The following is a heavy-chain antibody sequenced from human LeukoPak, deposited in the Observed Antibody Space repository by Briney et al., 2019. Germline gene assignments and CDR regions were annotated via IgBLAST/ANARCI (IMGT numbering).Heavy chain of an antibody. CDR2: ISSSGNSI. D-gene: IGHD6-6*01. J-gene: IGHJ6*03. Sequence: PGGSLRLSCVASGFIFSSYEMNWVRQTPGKGLEWLAHISSSGNSIYYADSVRGRFTISRDNSKNTLYLQMNSLRAEDTAVYYCARDGWSSSFLYYYYYYMDVWGKGTTVTISS. CDR1: GFIFSSYE. CDR3: ARDGWSSSFLYYYYYYMDV. V-gene: IGHV3-48*03.